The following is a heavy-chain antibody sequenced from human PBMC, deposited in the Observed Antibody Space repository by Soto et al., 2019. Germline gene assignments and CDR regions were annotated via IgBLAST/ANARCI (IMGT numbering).Heavy chain of an antibody. J-gene: IGHJ4*02. D-gene: IGHD3-22*01. CDR2: IIPILGIA. Sequence: QVQLVQSGAEVKKPGSSVKVSCKASGGTFSSYTISWVRQAPGQGLEWMGRIIPILGIANYAQKFQGRVTITADKSTSTAYMELSSLRSEDTAVYYCARETQYYYDSSGYSGYWGQGTLVTVSS. CDR3: ARETQYYYDSSGYSGY. V-gene: IGHV1-69*08. CDR1: GGTFSSYT.